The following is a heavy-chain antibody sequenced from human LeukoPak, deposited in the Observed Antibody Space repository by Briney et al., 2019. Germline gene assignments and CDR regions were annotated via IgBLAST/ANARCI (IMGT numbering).Heavy chain of an antibody. Sequence: ASVKVSCKASGYTFTGYYMHWVRQAPGQGLEWMGWINPNSGGTNYAQKFQGRVTMTRDTSISTAYMELRRLRSDDTAVYYCARRALRVGATFDYWGQGTLVTVSS. J-gene: IGHJ4*02. CDR3: ARRALRVGATFDY. CDR2: INPNSGGT. D-gene: IGHD1-26*01. CDR1: GYTFTGYY. V-gene: IGHV1-2*02.